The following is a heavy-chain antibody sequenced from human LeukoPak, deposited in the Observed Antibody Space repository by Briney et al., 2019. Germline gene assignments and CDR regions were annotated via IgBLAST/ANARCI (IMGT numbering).Heavy chain of an antibody. D-gene: IGHD4-11*01. CDR2: ITSEGGT. Sequence: GGSLRLSCWASGFTFSSYAMTWVRQAPGKGLEWVSSITSEGGTSYGDSVRGRFTISRDNSKNKVFLQMDSLRAEDTAIFYCGRDPNGNYVGAFEFWSRGTLVTVSS. J-gene: IGHJ3*01. CDR1: GFTFSSYA. CDR3: GRDPNGNYVGAFEF. V-gene: IGHV3-23*01.